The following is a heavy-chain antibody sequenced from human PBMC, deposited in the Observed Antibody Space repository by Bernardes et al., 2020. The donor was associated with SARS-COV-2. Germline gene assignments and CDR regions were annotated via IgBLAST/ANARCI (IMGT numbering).Heavy chain of an antibody. CDR1: GFTFTKTA. V-gene: IGHV3-23*01. CDR2: ISAIGGST. J-gene: IGHJ6*02. Sequence: GYLKLSCIASGFTFTKTAMTWVRQVPWKGLEWVSAISAIGGSTYYAESVKGRFTISRDNSKNTLYLEMTSLRAEDTAVYYCSKNAKYSSSSMEVWGQGTTVTVSS. CDR3: SKNAKYSSSSMEV. D-gene: IGHD6-6*01.